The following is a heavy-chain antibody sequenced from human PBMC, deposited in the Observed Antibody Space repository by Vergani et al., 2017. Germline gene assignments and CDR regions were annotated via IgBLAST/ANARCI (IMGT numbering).Heavy chain of an antibody. Sequence: VQLLESGGGSAQPGESLRLSCVASGFTFTAHGLNWVRQAPGKGLEWVAIIWYDGSNTYYADSVKGRFTVSRDNSRNTLFLQMNSLREEDTALYYCAKNKLLRNSYGFDYFDYWGQGTLVTVSS. J-gene: IGHJ4*02. CDR3: AKNKLLRNSYGFDYFDY. CDR2: IWYDGSNT. D-gene: IGHD5-18*01. CDR1: GFTFTAHG. V-gene: IGHV3-30*02.